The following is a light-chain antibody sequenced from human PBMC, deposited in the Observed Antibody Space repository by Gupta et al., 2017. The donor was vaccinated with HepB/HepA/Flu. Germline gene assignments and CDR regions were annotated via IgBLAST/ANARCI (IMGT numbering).Light chain of an antibody. J-gene: IGKJ4*01. V-gene: IGKV3-11*01. CDR2: DES. CDR3: QRGDAWPPT. Sequence: ELVLTQSPATLSLNPGERATLSCRTSQRIINYLAWYQQKPGQAPRLLMYDESTRATGIPARFSGSASGTDFSLIISILDPEDFAVYYCQRGDAWPPTFGGGTKVEIK. CDR1: QRIINY.